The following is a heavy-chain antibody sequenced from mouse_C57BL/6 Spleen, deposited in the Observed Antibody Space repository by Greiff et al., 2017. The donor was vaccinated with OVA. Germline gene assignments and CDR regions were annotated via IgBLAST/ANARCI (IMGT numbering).Heavy chain of an antibody. J-gene: IGHJ4*01. CDR3: AKEGGYDYSMDY. D-gene: IGHD2-4*01. CDR2: IWRGGST. CDR1: GFSLTSYG. Sequence: VKLMESGPGLVQPSQSLSITCTVSGFSLTSYGVHWVRQSPGKGLEWLGVIWRGGSTDYNAAFMSRLSITKDNSKSQVFFKMNSLQADDTAIYYCAKEGGYDYSMDYWGQGTSVTVSS. V-gene: IGHV2-5*01.